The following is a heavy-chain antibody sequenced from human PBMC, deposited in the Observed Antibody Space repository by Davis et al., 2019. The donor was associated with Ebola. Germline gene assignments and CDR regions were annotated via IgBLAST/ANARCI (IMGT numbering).Heavy chain of an antibody. D-gene: IGHD5-12*01. CDR1: GGSFSGYY. V-gene: IGHV4-34*01. J-gene: IGHJ5*02. CDR2: INHSGST. Sequence: MPSETLSLTCAVYGGSFSGYYWSWIRQPPGKGLEWIGEINHSGSTNYNPSLKSRVTISVDTSKNQFSLRLTSVTAADTAVYYCAGYDYWFDPWGRGTLVTVSS. CDR3: AGYDYWFDP.